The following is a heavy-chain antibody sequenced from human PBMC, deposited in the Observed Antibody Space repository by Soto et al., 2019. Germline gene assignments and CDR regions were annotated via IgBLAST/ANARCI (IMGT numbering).Heavy chain of an antibody. J-gene: IGHJ6*02. CDR3: LMVTYSGMGV. Sequence: SDSLSLFYTFHGYPVTTYDRALIRQPPGKGLEWVGEINNRGNTNYNPSLKSRLTVSLDTSKTQFSLKLTSVTAADTAVYYCLMVTYSGMGVWGQGITVTF. D-gene: IGHD3-10*01. V-gene: IGHV4-34*01. CDR1: GYPVTTYD. CDR2: INNRGNT.